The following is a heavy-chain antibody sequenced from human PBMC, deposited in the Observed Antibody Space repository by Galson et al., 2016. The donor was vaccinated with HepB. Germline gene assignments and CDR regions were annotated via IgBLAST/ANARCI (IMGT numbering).Heavy chain of an antibody. CDR1: GGPISSGYW. CDR2: IYHRGST. V-gene: IGHV4-4*02. CDR3: AASVGVSSRLDY. D-gene: IGHD2-21*01. J-gene: IGHJ4*02. Sequence: SETLSLTCAVSGGPISSGYWWSWVRQPPGKGLEWIGEIYHRGSTNYNPSLKSRVSISVDKSKNQFSLKLSSLTAADTAVYYCAASVGVSSRLDYWGQGTLVTVST.